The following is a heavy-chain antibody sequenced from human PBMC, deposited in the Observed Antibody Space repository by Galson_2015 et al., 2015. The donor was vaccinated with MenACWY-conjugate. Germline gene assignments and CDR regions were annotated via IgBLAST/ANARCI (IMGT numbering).Heavy chain of an antibody. Sequence: GLEWVGRIRTKPNSYTTEYAASVKGRFTISRDDSKNSLYLQMNSPKIEDSAVYYCARGGGWYFDYWGQGTLVIVSS. CDR2: IRTKPNSYTT. J-gene: IGHJ4*02. V-gene: IGHV3-72*01. CDR3: ARGGGWYFDY. D-gene: IGHD6-19*01.